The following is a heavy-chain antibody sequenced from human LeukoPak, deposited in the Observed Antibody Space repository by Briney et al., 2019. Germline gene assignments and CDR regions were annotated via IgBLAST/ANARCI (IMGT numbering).Heavy chain of an antibody. CDR2: INSDGSST. V-gene: IGHV3-74*01. CDR1: GFTFSSYW. J-gene: IGHJ6*02. Sequence: PGGSLRLSCAASGFTFSSYWMHWVRQAPGKGLVCVSRINSDGSSTSYADSVKGRFTISRDNAKNTLYLQMNSLRAEDTAVYYCARGLWMYYGMEVWGQGTTVTVSS. CDR3: ARGLWMYYGMEV. D-gene: IGHD3-3*01.